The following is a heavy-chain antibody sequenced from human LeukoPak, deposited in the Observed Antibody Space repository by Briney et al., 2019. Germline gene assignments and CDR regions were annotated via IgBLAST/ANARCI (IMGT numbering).Heavy chain of an antibody. CDR2: IGTSVSDT. CDR3: AKRVAAPGRTYYFDY. Sequence: GGSLRLSCAASGFTFSSNALSWVRQAPGKGLEWVSVIGTSVSDTYYAGSVKGRFTISRDNSKNTVYLQLNSLRAEDTAVYYCAKRVAAPGRTYYFDYWGQGTMVIVSS. D-gene: IGHD6-13*01. CDR1: GFTFSSNA. V-gene: IGHV3-23*01. J-gene: IGHJ4*02.